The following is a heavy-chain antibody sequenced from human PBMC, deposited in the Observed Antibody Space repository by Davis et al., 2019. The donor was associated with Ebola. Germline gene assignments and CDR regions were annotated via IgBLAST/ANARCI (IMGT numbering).Heavy chain of an antibody. CDR2: IIPIFGTA. V-gene: IGHV1-69*13. D-gene: IGHD4-11*01. J-gene: IGHJ3*02. CDR1: GGTFSSYA. Sequence: SVKVSCKASGGTFSSYAISWVRQAPGQGLEWMGGIIPIFGTANYAQKFQGRVTITADESTSTAYMELSSLRSEDTAVYYCARGGPGYSNYLFGAFDIWGQGTMVTVSS. CDR3: ARGGPGYSNYLFGAFDI.